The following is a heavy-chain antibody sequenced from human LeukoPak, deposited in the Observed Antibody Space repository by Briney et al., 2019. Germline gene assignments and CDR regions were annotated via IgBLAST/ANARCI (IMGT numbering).Heavy chain of an antibody. J-gene: IGHJ4*02. CDR3: AKANRKPKNYYGSGSSLDY. CDR2: SGGST. Sequence: SGGSTYYADSVKGRFTISRDNSKNTLYLQMNSLRAEDTAVYYCAKANRKPKNYYGSGSSLDYWGQGTLVTVSS. D-gene: IGHD3-10*01. V-gene: IGHV3-23*01.